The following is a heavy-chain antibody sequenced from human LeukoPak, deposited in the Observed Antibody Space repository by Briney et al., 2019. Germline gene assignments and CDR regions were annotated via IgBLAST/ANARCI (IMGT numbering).Heavy chain of an antibody. Sequence: GGSLRLSCAASGFTFSSYAMSWVRQAPGKGLEWVSTISATGGSTYYADPVKGRFTISRDNPKNTLYLQMDSLRAEDTAIYYCAEALDGTNLLFHSWGQGTPVTVSS. CDR3: AEALDGTNLLFHS. J-gene: IGHJ5*01. CDR2: ISATGGST. D-gene: IGHD1-7*01. CDR1: GFTFSSYA. V-gene: IGHV3-23*01.